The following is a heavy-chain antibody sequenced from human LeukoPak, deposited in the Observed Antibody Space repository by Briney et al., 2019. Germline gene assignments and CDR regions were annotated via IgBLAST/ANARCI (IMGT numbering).Heavy chain of an antibody. Sequence: SETLSLTCAVYGGSFSGYYWSWIRQPPGKGLEWIGEINHSGGSNYNPSLKSRVTISVDTSKNQFSLKLSSVTAADTAVYYCARLYCGGDCYGYYFDYWGQGTLVTVSS. CDR1: GGSFSGYY. D-gene: IGHD2-21*01. CDR3: ARLYCGGDCYGYYFDY. CDR2: INHSGGS. V-gene: IGHV4-34*01. J-gene: IGHJ4*02.